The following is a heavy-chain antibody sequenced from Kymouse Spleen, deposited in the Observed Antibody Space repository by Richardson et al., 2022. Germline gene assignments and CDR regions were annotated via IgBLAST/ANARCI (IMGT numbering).Heavy chain of an antibody. CDR1: GFTFSSYG. J-gene: IGHJ2*01. CDR2: ISYDGSNK. V-gene: IGHV3-30*18. CDR3: AKQ*LLVLRS. Sequence: QVQLVESGGGVVQPGRSLRLSCAASGFTFSSYGMHWVRQAPGKGLEWVAVISYDGSNKYYADSVKGRFTISRDNSKNTLYLQMNSLRAEDTAVYYCAKQ*LLVLRSLGPWHPGHCLL. D-gene: IGHD4-11,IGHD4-11*01.